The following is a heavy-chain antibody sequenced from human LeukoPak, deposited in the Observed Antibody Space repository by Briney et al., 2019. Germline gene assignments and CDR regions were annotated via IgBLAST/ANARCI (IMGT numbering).Heavy chain of an antibody. CDR1: GFILSGYW. D-gene: IGHD6-19*01. V-gene: IGHV3-7*04. CDR3: ARGRYNTGWYPDYFDY. J-gene: IGHJ4*02. CDR2: IKPDGSGE. Sequence: PGGSLRLSCAASGFILSGYWMSWVRQAPGKGLEWVANIKPDGSGEYYVDSVKGRFTISRDNARSSPYLKMDSLRADDTAVYYCARGRYNTGWYPDYFDYWGQGTLVAVSS.